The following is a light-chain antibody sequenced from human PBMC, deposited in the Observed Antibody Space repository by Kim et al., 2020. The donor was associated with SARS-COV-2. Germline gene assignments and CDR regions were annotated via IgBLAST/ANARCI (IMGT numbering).Light chain of an antibody. Sequence: GQSITLSCTGTSSDVGSYNLVSWYQQHPGKAPKLMIYEVSKRPSGVSNRFSGPKSGNTASLTISGLQAEDEADYYCCSYAGSSTLVFGGGTQLTVL. CDR2: EVS. CDR1: SSDVGSYNL. CDR3: CSYAGSSTLV. J-gene: IGLJ2*01. V-gene: IGLV2-23*02.